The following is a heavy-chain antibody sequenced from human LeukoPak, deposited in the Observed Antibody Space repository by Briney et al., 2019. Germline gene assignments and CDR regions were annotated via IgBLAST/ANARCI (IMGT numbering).Heavy chain of an antibody. V-gene: IGHV4-61*02. D-gene: IGHD6-13*01. CDR3: ARAYSSSWYFNWFDP. CDR1: GGSISSGSYY. CDR2: IYTSGST. Sequence: SETLSLTCTVSGGSISSGSYYWSWIRQPAGEGLEWIGRIYTSGSTNYNPSLKSRVTLSVDRSKNQFSLRLNSVTAADTAVYYCARAYSSSWYFNWFDPWGQGTLVTVSS. J-gene: IGHJ5*02.